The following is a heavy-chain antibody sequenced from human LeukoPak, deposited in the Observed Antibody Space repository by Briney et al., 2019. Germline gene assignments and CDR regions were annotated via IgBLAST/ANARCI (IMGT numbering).Heavy chain of an antibody. Sequence: PGGSLRLSCAASGFTFSSYAMSWVRQAQGKGLEWVSVISGSGGDTSIADSVKGRFTISRHNSKNTLYLPMNSLRAEDTAIYYCAKTGCTSTGCYANYWGQGTLVTVSS. V-gene: IGHV3-23*01. CDR3: AKTGCTSTGCYANY. D-gene: IGHD2-2*01. CDR2: ISGSGGDT. CDR1: GFTFSSYA. J-gene: IGHJ4*02.